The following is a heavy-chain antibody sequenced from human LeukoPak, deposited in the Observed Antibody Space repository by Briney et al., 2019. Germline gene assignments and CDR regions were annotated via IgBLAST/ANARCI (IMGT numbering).Heavy chain of an antibody. CDR3: ARAQSTTGYYIIPNYYYYYMDV. J-gene: IGHJ6*03. Sequence: GSLRLSCAGSGFPFSSYWMSWVRQGPGKGLEWVANIKQDGSEKYYVDSVKGRFTISRDNAKNSLYLQMNSLRAEDTAVYYCARAQSTTGYYIIPNYYYYYMDVWGKGTTVTVSS. CDR1: GFPFSSYW. CDR2: IKQDGSEK. V-gene: IGHV3-7*01. D-gene: IGHD3-9*01.